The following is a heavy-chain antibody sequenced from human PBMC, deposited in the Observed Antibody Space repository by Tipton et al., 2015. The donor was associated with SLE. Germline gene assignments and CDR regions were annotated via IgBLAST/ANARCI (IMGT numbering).Heavy chain of an antibody. V-gene: IGHV4-34*01. CDR2: INHSGST. J-gene: IGHJ1*01. Sequence: LRLSCAVYGGSFSGYYWSWIRQPPGKGLEWIGEINHSGSTNYNPSLKSRVTLSEDTSKNQFSLKLSSVTAADTAVYYCAGSELYCSSTSCYKAGQIRHWGQGPLVTVSS. D-gene: IGHD2-2*02. CDR3: AGSELYCSSTSCYKAGQIRH. CDR1: GGSFSGYY.